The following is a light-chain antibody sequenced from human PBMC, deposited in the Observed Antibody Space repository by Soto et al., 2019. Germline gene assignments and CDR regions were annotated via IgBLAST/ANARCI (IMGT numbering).Light chain of an antibody. Sequence: EVVLTQSPATLSLSAGERASLSCRASQDVGSLIAWYQQKPGQPPRLLIYDASNRATGIPARFSGSGSGPDFVLTISSLEPEDFAVYYCHQRRSWPITFGQGTRLEIK. CDR2: DAS. J-gene: IGKJ5*01. V-gene: IGKV3-11*01. CDR1: QDVGSL. CDR3: HQRRSWPIT.